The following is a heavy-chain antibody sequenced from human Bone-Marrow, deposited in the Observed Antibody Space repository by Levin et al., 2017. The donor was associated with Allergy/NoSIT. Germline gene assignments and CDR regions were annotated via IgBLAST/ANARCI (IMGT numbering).Heavy chain of an antibody. J-gene: IGHJ4*02. CDR1: GFNFGDYA. CDR2: IRSKAFGGTT. CDR3: ATGPPTLWFGELLFDY. V-gene: IGHV3-49*03. Sequence: GGSLRLSCIGSGFNFGDYAMSWFRQAPGKGLEWVGFIRSKAFGGTTEYAASLKGRFTISRDDSKSIAYLHVNRLKTEDTAVYNCATGPPTLWFGELLFDYWGQGTLVTVSS. D-gene: IGHD3-10*01.